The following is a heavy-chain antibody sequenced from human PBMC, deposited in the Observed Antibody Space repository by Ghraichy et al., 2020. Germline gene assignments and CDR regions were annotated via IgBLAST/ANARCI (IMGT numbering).Heavy chain of an antibody. CDR3: ARRSSPARFTPIDL. CDR2: ISGSSSHI. V-gene: IGHV3-21*01. Sequence: LSLTCAASGFNFENYGMNWVRQAPGKGLEWVSGISGSSSHIYYADSLRGRLIISRDNAKNSLYLQMNGLRAEDTAVYYCARRSSPARFTPIDLWGQGTLVIVSS. CDR1: GFNFENYG. D-gene: IGHD2-21*01. J-gene: IGHJ5*02.